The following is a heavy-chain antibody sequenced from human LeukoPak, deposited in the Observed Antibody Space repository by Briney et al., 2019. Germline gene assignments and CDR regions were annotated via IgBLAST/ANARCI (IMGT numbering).Heavy chain of an antibody. D-gene: IGHD4-11*01. Sequence: SQTLSLTCAISGDSVSSNSAAWNWIRQSPSRGLEWLGRTYYRSKWYNDYAVSVKSRITINPDTSKNQFSLKLSSVTAADTAVYYCARVTVTTPTLLRPKRYYFDYWGQGTLVTVSS. J-gene: IGHJ4*02. CDR2: TYYRSKWYN. CDR1: GDSVSSNSAA. CDR3: ARVTVTTPTLLRPKRYYFDY. V-gene: IGHV6-1*01.